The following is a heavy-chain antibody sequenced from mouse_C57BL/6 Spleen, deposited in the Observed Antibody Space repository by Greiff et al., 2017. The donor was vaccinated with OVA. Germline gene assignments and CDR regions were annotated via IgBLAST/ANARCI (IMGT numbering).Heavy chain of an antibody. V-gene: IGHV1-80*01. CDR1: GYAFSSYW. D-gene: IGHD2-4*01. CDR3: ARGGDYDGYAMDY. Sequence: QVQPKQSGAELVKPGASVKISCKSSGYAFSSYWMNWVKQRPGKGLEWIGQIYPGDGDTNYNGNFKGKATLTADQSSSTAYMQLSSLTSEDSAVYFCARGGDYDGYAMDYWGQGTSVTVSS. J-gene: IGHJ4*01. CDR2: IYPGDGDT.